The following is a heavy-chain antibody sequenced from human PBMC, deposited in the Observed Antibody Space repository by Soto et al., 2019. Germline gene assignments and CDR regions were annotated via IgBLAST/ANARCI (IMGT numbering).Heavy chain of an antibody. CDR1: GGSFSGYY. V-gene: IGHV4-34*01. CDR2: INHSGST. J-gene: IGHJ6*02. Sequence: SETLSLTCAVYGGSFSGYYWSWIRQPPGKGLEWTGEINHSGSTNYNPSLKSRVTISVDTSKNQFSLKLSSVTAADTAVYYCARGGVGTMVRGVINYGMDVWGLGTTVTVS. D-gene: IGHD3-10*01. CDR3: ARGGVGTMVRGVINYGMDV.